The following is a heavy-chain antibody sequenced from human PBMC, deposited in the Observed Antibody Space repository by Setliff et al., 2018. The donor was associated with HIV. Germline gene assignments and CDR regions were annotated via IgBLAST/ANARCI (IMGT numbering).Heavy chain of an antibody. CDR3: ARDNRTGYSGGWPLDY. J-gene: IGHJ4*02. CDR1: GYFFTAYY. CDR2: INPNTGGT. V-gene: IGHV1-2*02. D-gene: IGHD5-12*01. Sequence: ASVKVSCKASGYFFTAYYMHWVRQAPGQGLEWMAWINPNTGGTQYARKFQGRVTVTRDTPISTAYMEIKKLTSDDTAVYYCARDNRTGYSGGWPLDYWGQGTVVTVSS.